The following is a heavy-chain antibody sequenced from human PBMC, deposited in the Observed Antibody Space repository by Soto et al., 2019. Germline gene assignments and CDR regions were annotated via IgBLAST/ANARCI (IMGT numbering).Heavy chain of an antibody. D-gene: IGHD3-16*02. J-gene: IGHJ5*02. CDR3: ASRMLSGFDP. CDR1: GGSISSGGYY. CDR2: IYHSGSA. V-gene: IGHV4-31*03. Sequence: SETLSLTCTVSGGSISSGGYYWSWIRQHPGKGLEWIGYIYHSGSAYYNPSLKSRVTMSVDTSKNQFSLKLSSVTAADTAVYYCASRMLSGFDPWGQGILVTVS.